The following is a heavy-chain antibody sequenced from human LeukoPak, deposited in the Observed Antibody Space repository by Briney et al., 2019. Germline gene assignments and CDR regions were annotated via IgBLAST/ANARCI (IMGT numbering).Heavy chain of an antibody. D-gene: IGHD3-9*01. Sequence: PGGSLRLSCAASGFTFSSYAMTWVRQAPGKGLEWVSTVVGGGATFYADSVKGRFTISRDNSKNTLYLQMNSLRAEDTAVYYCAKLSLTGPTLHAFDIWGQGTMVTVSS. J-gene: IGHJ3*02. CDR1: GFTFSSYA. V-gene: IGHV3-23*01. CDR2: VVGGGAT. CDR3: AKLSLTGPTLHAFDI.